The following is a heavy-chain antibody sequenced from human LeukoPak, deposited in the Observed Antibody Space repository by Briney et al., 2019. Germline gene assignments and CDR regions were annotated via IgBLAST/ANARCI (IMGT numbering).Heavy chain of an antibody. Sequence: SETLSLTCAVYGGSFSGHYWSWIRQPPGKGLEWIGEINHSGSTNYNPSLKSRVTISVDTSKNQFSLKLSSVTAADTAVYYCARVVTGSSGWYAPVFDYWGQGTLVTVSS. V-gene: IGHV4-34*01. D-gene: IGHD6-19*01. J-gene: IGHJ4*02. CDR1: GGSFSGHY. CDR2: INHSGST. CDR3: ARVVTGSSGWYAPVFDY.